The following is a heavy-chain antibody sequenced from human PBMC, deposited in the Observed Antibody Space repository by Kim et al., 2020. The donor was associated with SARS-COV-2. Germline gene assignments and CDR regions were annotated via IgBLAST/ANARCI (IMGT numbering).Heavy chain of an antibody. J-gene: IGHJ4*02. Sequence: SLKSRLTITKDTSKNQVVLTMTNMDPVDTATYYCAHTAIRQWLVLGFDYWGQGTLVTVSS. V-gene: IGHV2-5*01. CDR3: AHTAIRQWLVLGFDY. D-gene: IGHD6-19*01.